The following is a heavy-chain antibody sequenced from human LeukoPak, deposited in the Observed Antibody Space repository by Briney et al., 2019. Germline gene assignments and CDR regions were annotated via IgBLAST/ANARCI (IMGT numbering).Heavy chain of an antibody. CDR3: ASEGYCSSTSCPPHY. CDR1: GGSFSGYY. V-gene: IGHV4-34*01. Sequence: SETLSLTCAVYGGSFSGYYWSWIRQPPGKGLEWIGEINHSGSTNYNPSLKSRVTISVDTSKNQFSLKLSSVTAADTAEYYCASEGYCSSTSCPPHYWGQGTLVTVSS. CDR2: INHSGST. D-gene: IGHD2-2*01. J-gene: IGHJ4*02.